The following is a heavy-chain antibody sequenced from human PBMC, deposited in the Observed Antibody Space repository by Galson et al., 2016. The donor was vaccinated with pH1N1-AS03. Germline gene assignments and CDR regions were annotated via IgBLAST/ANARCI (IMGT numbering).Heavy chain of an antibody. CDR3: GRELWGGCEY. CDR1: GFSFSTYW. V-gene: IGHV3-7*03. J-gene: IGHJ4*02. D-gene: IGHD3-3*01. Sequence: SLRLSCAASGFSFSTYWMSWVRQAPGKGPEWVANIHPDGSEKYYGDSVKGRFTISRDNAKNSLDLQMNSLRAEDTAVNYCGRELWGGCEYWGQGTLVTVSS. CDR2: IHPDGSEK.